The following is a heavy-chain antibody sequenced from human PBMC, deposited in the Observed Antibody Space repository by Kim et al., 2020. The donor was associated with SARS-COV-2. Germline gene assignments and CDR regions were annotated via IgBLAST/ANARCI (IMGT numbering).Heavy chain of an antibody. CDR2: INHSGST. J-gene: IGHJ5*02. V-gene: IGHV4-34*01. CDR3: ARRPRRGSSSWYNWFDP. Sequence: SETLSLTCAVYGGSFSGYYWSWIRQPPGKGLEWIGEINHSGSTNYNPSLKSRVTISVDTSKNQFSLKLSSVTAADTAVYYCARRPRRGSSSWYNWFDPWGQGTLVTVSS. CDR1: GGSFSGYY. D-gene: IGHD6-13*01.